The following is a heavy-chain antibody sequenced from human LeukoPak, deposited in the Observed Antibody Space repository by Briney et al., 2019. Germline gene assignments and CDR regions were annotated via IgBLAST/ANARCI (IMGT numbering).Heavy chain of an antibody. J-gene: IGHJ3*02. CDR3: ARGARYSVAFDI. Sequence: SETLSLTCTVSGGSISSYYWSWIRQPPGKGLEWIGYIYYSGSTNYNPSLKSRVTISVDTSKNQFSLKLSSVTAADTAVYYCARGARYSVAFDIWGQGTMVTVSS. V-gene: IGHV4-59*01. D-gene: IGHD6-13*01. CDR1: GGSISSYY. CDR2: IYYSGST.